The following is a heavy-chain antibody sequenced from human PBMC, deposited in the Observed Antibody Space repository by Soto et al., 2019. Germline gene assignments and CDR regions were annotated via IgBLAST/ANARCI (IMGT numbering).Heavy chain of an antibody. D-gene: IGHD2-21*01. V-gene: IGHV1-8*01. CDR3: ARVSCLWRGYYYSGMDV. CDR1: GSTFTSYD. J-gene: IGHJ6*02. Sequence: ASVKVSCKASGSTFTSYDINWVRQATGQGLEWMGWMNPSSGNTGYAQKFQARVTMTRNTYISTDYMALSSLTSEDTDVYYCARVSCLWRGYYYSGMDVWGQGTTLTVSS. CDR2: MNPSSGNT.